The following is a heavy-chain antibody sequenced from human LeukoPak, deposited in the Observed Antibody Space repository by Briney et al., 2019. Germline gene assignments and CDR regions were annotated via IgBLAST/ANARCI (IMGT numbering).Heavy chain of an antibody. CDR2: ISYDGSNK. V-gene: IGHV3-30-3*02. D-gene: IGHD3-3*01. CDR3: AKTLYYDFWSGYSYYFDY. J-gene: IGHJ4*02. CDR1: GFTFSSYA. Sequence: GGSLRLSCAASGFTFSSYAMHWVRQAPGKGLEWVAVISYDGSNKYYADSVKGRFTISRDNSKNTLYLQMNSLRAEDTAVYYCAKTLYYDFWSGYSYYFDYWGQGTLVTVSS.